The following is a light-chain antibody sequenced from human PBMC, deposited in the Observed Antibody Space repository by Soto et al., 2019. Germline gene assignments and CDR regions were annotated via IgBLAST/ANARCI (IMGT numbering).Light chain of an antibody. Sequence: EIVMTQSPATLSVSPGERATLSCRASQSVSSNLAWYQQKPGQAPRLLIYGASTRATGIPARFSGSGSGTEFTLTISSLQSEDLSVYYCKQYNYLAEPFGQGPKVAIK. CDR2: GAS. J-gene: IGKJ1*01. CDR3: KQYNYLAEP. V-gene: IGKV3-15*01. CDR1: QSVSSN.